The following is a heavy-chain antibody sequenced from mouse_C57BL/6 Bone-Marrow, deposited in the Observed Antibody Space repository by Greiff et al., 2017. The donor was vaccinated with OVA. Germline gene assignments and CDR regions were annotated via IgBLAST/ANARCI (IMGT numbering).Heavy chain of an antibody. CDR2: IDPSDSYT. V-gene: IGHV1-59*01. CDR1: GYTFTSYW. CDR3: ARSRLLRCDY. J-gene: IGHJ2*01. Sequence: QVQLQQPGAELVRPGTSVKLSCKASGYTFTSYWMHWVKQRPGQGLEWIGVIDPSDSYTNYNQKFKVKATLTVDTSSSTAYMQLSSLTSEDSAVYYCARSRLLRCDYWGQGTTLTVSS. D-gene: IGHD1-1*01.